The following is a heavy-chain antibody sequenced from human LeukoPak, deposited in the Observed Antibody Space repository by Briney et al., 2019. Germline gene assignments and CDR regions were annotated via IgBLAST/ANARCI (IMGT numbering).Heavy chain of an antibody. Sequence: GGSLRLSCAASGFTFSSYAMSWVRQAPGKGLEWVSAISGSGGSTYYADSVKGRFTLSRDNSKNTLWLQMNSLRAEDTAVYYCTSMGAAAASDYWGQGILVTVSS. CDR3: TSMGAAAASDY. J-gene: IGHJ4*02. CDR1: GFTFSSYA. CDR2: ISGSGGST. V-gene: IGHV3-23*01. D-gene: IGHD6-13*01.